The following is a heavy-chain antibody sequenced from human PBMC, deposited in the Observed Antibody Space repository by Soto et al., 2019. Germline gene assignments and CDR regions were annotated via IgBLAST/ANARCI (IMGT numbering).Heavy chain of an antibody. V-gene: IGHV1-69*01. CDR2: IIPIFGSR. CDR1: RDTFSKYA. D-gene: IGHD3-10*02. J-gene: IGHJ6*02. Sequence: QQQQVQSGAEVKKPGSSVKVSCKASRDTFSKYAFNWVRQAPGQGLEWMGWIIPIFGSRNYAEKFQGRVTITADESTSTAYMELRSLRFEDTAVYYCARGETYVGVWGQGTTVTVSS. CDR3: ARGETYVGV.